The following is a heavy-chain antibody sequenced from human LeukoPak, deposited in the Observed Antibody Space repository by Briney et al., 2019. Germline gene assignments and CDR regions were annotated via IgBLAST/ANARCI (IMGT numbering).Heavy chain of an antibody. J-gene: IGHJ4*02. Sequence: GGSLRLSCAASGFTFSSYWMSWVRQAPGKGLGWVANIKQDGSEKYYVDSVKGRFTISRDNAKNSLYLQMNSLRAEDTAVYYCARDWGSYYYDSSGYPYYFDYWGQGTLVTVSS. CDR2: IKQDGSEK. CDR1: GFTFSSYW. V-gene: IGHV3-7*01. CDR3: ARDWGSYYYDSSGYPYYFDY. D-gene: IGHD3-22*01.